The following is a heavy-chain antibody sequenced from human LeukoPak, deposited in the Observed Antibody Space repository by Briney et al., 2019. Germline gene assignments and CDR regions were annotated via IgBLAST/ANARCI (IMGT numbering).Heavy chain of an antibody. CDR2: IRYDRRNQ. Sequence: GGSLRLSCAASGFTFSSYGMHWVRQAPGKGLEWVAFIRYDRRNQYYADSVKGRFTISRDNSKNTLYLQMNSLRAEDTVVYYCARERVAHYDYWGQGTLVTVSS. CDR3: ARERVAHYDY. CDR1: GFTFSSYG. D-gene: IGHD2-15*01. J-gene: IGHJ4*02. V-gene: IGHV3-30*02.